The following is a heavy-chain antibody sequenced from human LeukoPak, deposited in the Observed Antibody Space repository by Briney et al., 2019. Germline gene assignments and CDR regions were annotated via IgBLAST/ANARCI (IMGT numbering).Heavy chain of an antibody. D-gene: IGHD6-13*01. CDR2: IYYSGST. V-gene: IGHV4-59*01. CDR1: GGSISSYY. CDR3: ARAWVQQLVGLWFDP. J-gene: IGHJ5*02. Sequence: SETLSLTCTVSGGSISSYYWSWIRQPPGKGLEWIGYIYYSGSTNYNPSLKSRVTISVDTSKNQFSLKRSSVTAADTAVYYCARAWVQQLVGLWFDPWGQGALVTVSS.